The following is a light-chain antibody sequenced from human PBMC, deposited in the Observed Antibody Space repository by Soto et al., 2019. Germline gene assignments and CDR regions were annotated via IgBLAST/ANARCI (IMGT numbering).Light chain of an antibody. V-gene: IGKV3-20*01. CDR3: QQSYSTLSLT. CDR1: QSVSSSY. CDR2: VAS. Sequence: EIVLTQSPGTLSLSPGERATLSCRASQSVSSSYLAWYQQKPGKAPRLLIYVASSMATGIPYRFSGSGSGTDFTLTISSLQPEDFATYYCQQSYSTLSLTFGGGTKVDIK. J-gene: IGKJ4*01.